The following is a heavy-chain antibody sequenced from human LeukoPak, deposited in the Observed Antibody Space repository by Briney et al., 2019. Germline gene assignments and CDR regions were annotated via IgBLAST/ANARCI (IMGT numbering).Heavy chain of an antibody. CDR2: IKQDGSER. D-gene: IGHD6-19*01. J-gene: IGHJ4*02. V-gene: IGHV3-7*03. CDR1: GFTFSSYW. CDR3: ATGAGCGY. Sequence: GGSLRLSCAASGFTFSSYWLTWVRQAPGKGLEWVANIKQDGSERNYVNSVKGRFTISRDNAKNSLYLQMNTLRDEDTAVYYCATGAGCGYWGQGTLVTVSS.